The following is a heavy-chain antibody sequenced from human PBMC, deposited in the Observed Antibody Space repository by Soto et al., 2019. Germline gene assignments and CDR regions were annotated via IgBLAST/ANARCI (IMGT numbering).Heavy chain of an antibody. J-gene: IGHJ6*03. Sequence: SETLSLTCTVSGCSISSYYWSWIRQPPGKGLEWIGYIYYSGSTNYNPSLKSRVTISVDTSKNQFSLKLSSVTAADTAVYYCARHGYLIYYYYYMDVWGKGTTVTVSS. V-gene: IGHV4-59*08. CDR1: GCSISSYY. CDR2: IYYSGST. CDR3: ARHGYLIYYYYYMDV. D-gene: IGHD1-1*01.